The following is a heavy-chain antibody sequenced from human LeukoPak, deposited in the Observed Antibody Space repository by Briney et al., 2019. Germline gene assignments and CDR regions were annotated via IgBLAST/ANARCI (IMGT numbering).Heavy chain of an antibody. CDR3: ARDRTPYYDILTGPHWFDP. CDR1: GYTFTSYG. V-gene: IGHV1-18*04. CDR2: ISAYNGNT. D-gene: IGHD3-9*01. Sequence: ASVKVSCKASGYTFTSYGISWVRQAPGQGLEWMGWISAYNGNTNYAQKLQGRVTMTTDTSTSTAYMELGSLRSDDTAVYYCARDRTPYYDILTGPHWFDPWGQGTLVTVSS. J-gene: IGHJ5*02.